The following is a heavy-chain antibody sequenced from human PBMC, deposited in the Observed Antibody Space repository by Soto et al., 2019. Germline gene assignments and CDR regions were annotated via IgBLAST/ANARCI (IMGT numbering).Heavy chain of an antibody. J-gene: IGHJ6*02. Sequence: QVQLVQSGAEVKKLGSSVKVSCKASGGTFSSYALSWVRQAPGHGLEWMGGIIPIFGTANYAQKFQVRVTITSDECTSTAYMELSSLRSEDTAVYYLASVLELHYYYGMDVLGQGTTVTVSS. V-gene: IGHV1-69*05. CDR2: IIPIFGTA. CDR1: GGTFSSYA. CDR3: ASVLELHYYYGMDV. D-gene: IGHD1-7*01.